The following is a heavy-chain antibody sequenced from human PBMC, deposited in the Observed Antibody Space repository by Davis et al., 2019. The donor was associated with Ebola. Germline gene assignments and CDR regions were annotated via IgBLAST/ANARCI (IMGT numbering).Heavy chain of an antibody. CDR3: ARTNSGSYSRLDY. J-gene: IGHJ4*02. CDR2: IYHSGST. D-gene: IGHD1-26*01. CDR1: GGSISSGFYS. V-gene: IGHV4-30-2*01. Sequence: PSETLSLTCAVSGGSISSGFYSWSWIRQPPGKGLEWIGYIYHSGSTYYNPSLKSRVTISVDTSKNQFSLKLSSVTAADTAVYYCARTNSGSYSRLDYWGQGTLVTVSS.